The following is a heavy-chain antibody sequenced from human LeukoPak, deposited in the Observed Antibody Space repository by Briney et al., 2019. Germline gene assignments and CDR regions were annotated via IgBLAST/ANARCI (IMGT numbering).Heavy chain of an antibody. J-gene: IGHJ4*01. CDR2: IYYSGST. Sequence: PSETLSLTCTVSGGSISSGGYYWSWIRQHPGKGLEWIGYIYYSGSTNYSPSLKSRVTISIDTSKNQFSLKLNSMTAADTAVYYCARGEGARDGYNYAGPFYFDYWGHGTLVTVSS. CDR1: GGSISSGGYY. D-gene: IGHD5-24*01. CDR3: ARGEGARDGYNYAGPFYFDY. V-gene: IGHV4-31*03.